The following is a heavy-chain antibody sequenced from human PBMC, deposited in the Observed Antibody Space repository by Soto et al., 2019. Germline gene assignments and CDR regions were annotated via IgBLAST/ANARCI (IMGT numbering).Heavy chain of an antibody. J-gene: IGHJ4*02. Sequence: EVQLVESGGGLVKPGGSLRLSCAASGFTFSSYSMNWVRQAPGKGLEWVSSISSSSSYIYYADSVKGRFTISRDNAKNSLYLQMNSLRAEDTAVYYCARDRSPGYDPNGVDYWGLGTLVTVSS. CDR3: ARDRSPGYDPNGVDY. V-gene: IGHV3-21*01. CDR1: GFTFSSYS. CDR2: ISSSSSYI. D-gene: IGHD5-12*01.